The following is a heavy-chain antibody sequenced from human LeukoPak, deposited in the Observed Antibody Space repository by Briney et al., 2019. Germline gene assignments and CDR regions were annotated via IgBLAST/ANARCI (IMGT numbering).Heavy chain of an antibody. V-gene: IGHV3-7*01. J-gene: IGHJ5*02. D-gene: IGHD2-2*01. CDR2: IKQDGSEK. CDR3: ARGIVLLSTNWFDP. Sequence: GGSLRLPCAASGFTFSSYWMSWVRQAPGKGLEWVANIKQDGSEKYYADSVKGRFTISRDNSKNTLYLQMNSLRAEDTAVYYCARGIVLLSTNWFDPWGQGTLVTVSS. CDR1: GFTFSSYW.